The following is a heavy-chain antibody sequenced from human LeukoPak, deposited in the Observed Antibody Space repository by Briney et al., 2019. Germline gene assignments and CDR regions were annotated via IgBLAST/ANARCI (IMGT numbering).Heavy chain of an antibody. CDR1: GFTFSSYA. CDR2: ISYDGSNK. CDR3: AVGKKYQLPFDY. Sequence: GGSLRLSCAASGFTFSSYAMHWVRQAPGKGLEWVAVISYDGSNKYYADSVKGRFTISRDNSKNTLYLQMNSLRAEDTAVYYCAVGKKYQLPFDYWGQGTLVTVSS. V-gene: IGHV3-30*04. D-gene: IGHD2-2*01. J-gene: IGHJ4*02.